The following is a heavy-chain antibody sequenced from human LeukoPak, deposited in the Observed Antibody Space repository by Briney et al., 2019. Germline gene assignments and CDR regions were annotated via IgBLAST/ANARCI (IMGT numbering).Heavy chain of an antibody. D-gene: IGHD1-1*01. CDR2: IYSGGNT. CDR3: ARLVATTGRLYFDY. V-gene: IGHV3-53*01. J-gene: IGHJ4*02. CDR1: GFTVSSNY. Sequence: GGSLRLSCAASGFTVSSNYMGWVRQAPGKGLEYVSVIYSGGNTYYAGSVKGRFTISRDNSKNTVYLQMNSLRAEDTAVFYCARLVATTGRLYFDYWGPGNLVTVSS.